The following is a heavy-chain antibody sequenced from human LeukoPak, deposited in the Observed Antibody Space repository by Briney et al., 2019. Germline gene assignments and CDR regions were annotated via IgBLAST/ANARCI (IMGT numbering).Heavy chain of an antibody. CDR1: GGSFSGYY. Sequence: SETLSLTCAVYGGSFSGYYWSWIRQPPGKGLEWIGEINHSGSTNYNPSLKSRVTISEDTSKKQFSLKLSSVTAADTAVYYCARVRESRRYSSSRYKTGHDAFDIWGQGTMVTVSS. CDR3: ARVRESRRYSSSRYKTGHDAFDI. CDR2: INHSGST. D-gene: IGHD6-13*01. V-gene: IGHV4-34*01. J-gene: IGHJ3*02.